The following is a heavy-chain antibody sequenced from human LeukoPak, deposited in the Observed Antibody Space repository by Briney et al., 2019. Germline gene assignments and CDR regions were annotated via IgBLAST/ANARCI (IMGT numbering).Heavy chain of an antibody. CDR3: ARDPVVSGAFDY. D-gene: IGHD1-26*01. CDR1: GGTFSNYA. V-gene: IGHV1-69*04. Sequence: SSVKVSCKASGGTFSNYAISWVRQAPGQGLEWMGRIIPILGIANYAQKFQGRVTITADKSTSTAYMELSSLRSEDTAVYYCARDPVVSGAFDYWGQGTLVTVSS. J-gene: IGHJ4*02. CDR2: IIPILGIA.